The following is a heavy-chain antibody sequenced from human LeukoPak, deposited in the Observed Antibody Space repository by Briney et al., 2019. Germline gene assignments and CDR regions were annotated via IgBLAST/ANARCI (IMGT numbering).Heavy chain of an antibody. V-gene: IGHV4-59*08. CDR3: ARSRGANAFDI. CDR1: GGSISSYY. J-gene: IGHJ3*02. D-gene: IGHD1-26*01. Sequence: SETLSLTCTVSGGSISSYYWSWIRQPPGKGLEWIGYIYYSGSTNYNPSLKGRVTISVDTSKNQFSLKLSSVTAADTAVYYCARSRGANAFDIWGQGTMVTVSS. CDR2: IYYSGST.